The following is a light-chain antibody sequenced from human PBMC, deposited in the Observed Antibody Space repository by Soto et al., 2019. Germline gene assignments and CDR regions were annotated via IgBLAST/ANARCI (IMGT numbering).Light chain of an antibody. Sequence: DIQMTQSPSSLSASVGDRVTITCRASQDIRDYLVWYQQRPGKVPSLLIYAASTLQSGVPSRFSGRVFGTDFTLTISSLQSEDVATYYCQKYGSAPYTFGPGTKVDLK. CDR1: QDIRDY. CDR2: AAS. CDR3: QKYGSAPYT. J-gene: IGKJ3*01. V-gene: IGKV1-27*01.